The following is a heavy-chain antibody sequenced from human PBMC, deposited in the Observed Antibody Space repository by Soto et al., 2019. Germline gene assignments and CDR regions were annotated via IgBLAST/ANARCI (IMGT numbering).Heavy chain of an antibody. J-gene: IGHJ3*02. CDR1: GGSISSGGYY. D-gene: IGHD3-22*01. V-gene: IGHV4-31*03. CDR3: ARRDYYDSSGRHDAFDI. Sequence: PSETLSLTCTDSGGSISSGGYYWSWIRQHPGKGLEWIGYIYYSGSTYYNPSLKSRVTISVDTSKNQFSLKLSSVTAADTAVYYCARRDYYDSSGRHDAFDIWGQGTMVTVSS. CDR2: IYYSGST.